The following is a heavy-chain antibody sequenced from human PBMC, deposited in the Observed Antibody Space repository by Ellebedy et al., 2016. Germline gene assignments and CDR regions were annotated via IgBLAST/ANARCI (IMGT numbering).Heavy chain of an antibody. CDR3: ARVCIVGATFGDY. V-gene: IGHV3-23*01. CDR2: ISGSGGST. Sequence: GESLKISXAASGFTFSSYAMSWVRQAPGKGLEWVSAISGSGGSTYYADSVKGRFTISRDNSKNTLYLQMNSLRAEDTAVYYCARVCIVGATFGDYWGQGTLVTVSS. CDR1: GFTFSSYA. D-gene: IGHD1-26*01. J-gene: IGHJ4*02.